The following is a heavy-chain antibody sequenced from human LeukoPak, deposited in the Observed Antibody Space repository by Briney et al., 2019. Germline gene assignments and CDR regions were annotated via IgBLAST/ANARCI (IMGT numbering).Heavy chain of an antibody. CDR1: GFTFSSYA. CDR2: ISYDGSNK. V-gene: IGHV3-30-3*01. D-gene: IGHD2-2*01. Sequence: GRSLRLSCAASGFTFSSYAMHWVRQAPGKGLEWVAVISYDGSNKYYADSVKGRFTISRDNSKNTLYLQMNSLRVEDTAVYYCASTRYCRSTSCYDFDYWGQGTLVTVSS. CDR3: ASTRYCRSTSCYDFDY. J-gene: IGHJ4*02.